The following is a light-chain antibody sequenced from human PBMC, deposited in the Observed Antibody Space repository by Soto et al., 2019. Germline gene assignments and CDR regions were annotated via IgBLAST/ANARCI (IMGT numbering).Light chain of an antibody. CDR3: SSYTGTNNLNV. J-gene: IGLJ1*01. V-gene: IGLV2-8*01. CDR2: EVI. CDR1: SSDIGGYNY. Sequence: QSVLTQPPSASGSPGQSVTIYCTGTSSDIGGYNYVSWYQQHPGKAPKLMIYEVIKRPSGFPDRLSGSRYDNTASLNVSGLQAEYEDDYYCSSYTGTNNLNVFGTGTKLTVL.